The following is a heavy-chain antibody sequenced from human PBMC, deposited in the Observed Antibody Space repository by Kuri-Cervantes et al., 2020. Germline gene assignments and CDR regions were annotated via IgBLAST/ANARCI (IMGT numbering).Heavy chain of an antibody. CDR1: GFSLSTNGMC. V-gene: IGHV2-5*08. CDR3: AHTITGTTSKPFDY. CDR2: IYWDNDK. D-gene: IGHD1-7*01. Sequence: SGPTLVKPTQTLTLTCTFSGFSLSTNGMCVSWVRQPPGKALEWLALIYWDNDKRYSPSLKSRLTITKDTSKNQVVLTMTNMDPVDTATYYCAHTITGTTSKPFDYWGQGTLVTVSS. J-gene: IGHJ4*02.